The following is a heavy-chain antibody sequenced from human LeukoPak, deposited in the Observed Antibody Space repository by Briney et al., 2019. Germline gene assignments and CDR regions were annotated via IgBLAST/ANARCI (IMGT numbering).Heavy chain of an antibody. D-gene: IGHD3-9*01. Sequence: ASVKVSFKASGYTFTVYYIHWVRQAPGQGLEWMGWINPNSGGTNYAEKFQGRVTMTRDTSISTDYMELSRLRSDDTAVYYCARARLVMDYWGQGTLVTVSS. CDR1: GYTFTVYY. CDR3: ARARLVMDY. V-gene: IGHV1-2*02. J-gene: IGHJ4*02. CDR2: INPNSGGT.